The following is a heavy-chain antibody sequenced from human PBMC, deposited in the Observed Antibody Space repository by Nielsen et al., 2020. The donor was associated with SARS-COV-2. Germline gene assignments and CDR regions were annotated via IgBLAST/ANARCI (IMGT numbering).Heavy chain of an antibody. D-gene: IGHD7-27*01. V-gene: IGHV4-34*01. J-gene: IGHJ4*02. CDR1: GGSIGRSRYY. CDR2: INHSGST. CDR3: ARGLGPSDY. Sequence: GSLRLSCSVSGGSIGRSRYYWSWIRQPPGKGLEWIGEINHSGSTNYNPSLKSRVTISVDTSKNQFSLKLSSVTAADTAVYYCARGLGPSDYWGRGTLVTVSS.